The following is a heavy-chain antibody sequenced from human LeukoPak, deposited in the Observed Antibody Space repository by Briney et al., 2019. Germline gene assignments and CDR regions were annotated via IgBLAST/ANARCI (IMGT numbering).Heavy chain of an antibody. CDR3: ARDGANFDY. V-gene: IGHV3-30*04. J-gene: IGHJ4*02. Sequence: GRSRRLSCAASGFTFSSYAMHWVRQAPGKGLEWVAVISYDGSNKYYADSVKGRFTISRDNSKNTLYLQMNSLRAEDTAVYYCARDGANFDYWGQGTLVTVSS. CDR1: GFTFSSYA. D-gene: IGHD2-8*01. CDR2: ISYDGSNK.